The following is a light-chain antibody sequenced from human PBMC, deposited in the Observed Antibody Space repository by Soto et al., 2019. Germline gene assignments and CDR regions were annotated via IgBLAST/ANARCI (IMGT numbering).Light chain of an antibody. CDR1: QTISSW. CDR2: KAS. J-gene: IGKJ1*01. V-gene: IGKV1-5*03. Sequence: DIQMTQSPSTLSGSVGDRVTITCRASQTISSWLAWYQQKPGKAPTLLIYKASTLKSGVPSRFSGSGSGTEFTLTISSLQPDDFAPYYCQHYNSYSEAFGQGTKVDI. CDR3: QHYNSYSEA.